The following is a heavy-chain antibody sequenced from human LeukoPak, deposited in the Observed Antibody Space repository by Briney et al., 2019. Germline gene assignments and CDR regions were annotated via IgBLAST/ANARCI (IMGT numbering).Heavy chain of an antibody. V-gene: IGHV3-66*01. Sequence: PGGSLRLSCAASGFTVSSNYMSWVRQAPGKGLEWVSVIYSGGSTYYADSVKGRFTISRDNSKKTLYLQMDSLRAEDTAVYYCARDQTTVSLRKYYYYYMDVWGKGTTVTVSS. CDR2: IYSGGST. J-gene: IGHJ6*03. CDR3: ARDQTTVSLRKYYYYYMDV. D-gene: IGHD4-11*01. CDR1: GFTVSSNY.